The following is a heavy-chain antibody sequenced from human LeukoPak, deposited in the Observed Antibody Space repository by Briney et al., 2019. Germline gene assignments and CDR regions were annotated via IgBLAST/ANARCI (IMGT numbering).Heavy chain of an antibody. CDR3: GALSSSSFDY. D-gene: IGHD6-13*01. Sequence: SVKVSCKTSGYTFTGYYMHWVRQAPGQGLEWMGGIIPIFGTASYAQKFQGRVTITADESTSTAYMELSSLRSEDTAVYYCGALSSSSFDYWGQGTLVTVPS. J-gene: IGHJ4*02. CDR2: IIPIFGTA. CDR1: GYTFTGYY. V-gene: IGHV1-69*13.